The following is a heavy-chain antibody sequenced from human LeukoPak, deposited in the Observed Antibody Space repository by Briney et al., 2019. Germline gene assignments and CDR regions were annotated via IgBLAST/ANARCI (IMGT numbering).Heavy chain of an antibody. Sequence: GGSLRLSCAASGFTFSSYWMHWVRQAPGKGLVWVSRISGDGSTTSYADSVKGRFTISRDNAKNTLYLRMNSLRAEDTAVYYCARLDILTGNYYYFNFWGQGTLVTVSS. D-gene: IGHD3-9*01. CDR2: ISGDGSTT. CDR1: GFTFSSYW. J-gene: IGHJ4*02. CDR3: ARLDILTGNYYYFNF. V-gene: IGHV3-74*01.